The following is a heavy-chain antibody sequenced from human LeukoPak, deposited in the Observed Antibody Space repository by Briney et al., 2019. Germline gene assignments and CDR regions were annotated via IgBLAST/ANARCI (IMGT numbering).Heavy chain of an antibody. CDR2: IIPTFGIA. CDR1: GGTFSSYA. Sequence: ASVKVSCKASGGTFSSYAISWVRQAPGQGLEWMGRIIPTFGIANYAQKFQGRVTITADKSTSTAYMELSSLRSEDTAVYYCARSCRGLWFGENYYYYGMDVWGQGTTVTVSS. D-gene: IGHD3-10*01. CDR3: ARSCRGLWFGENYYYYGMDV. V-gene: IGHV1-69*04. J-gene: IGHJ6*02.